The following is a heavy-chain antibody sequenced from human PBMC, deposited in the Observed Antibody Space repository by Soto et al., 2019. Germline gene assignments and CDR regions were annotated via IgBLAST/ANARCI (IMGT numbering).Heavy chain of an antibody. CDR3: ARAPSPFFMGDY. CDR1: GGSISSNNW. V-gene: IGHV4-4*02. J-gene: IGHJ4*02. Sequence: SETLSLTCAVSGGSISSNNWWSWVRQPPGKGLEWIGEIHHSGSTNYNPSLKSRVTISVDKSKNQFSLTLSSVTAADTAVYYCARAPSPFFMGDYWGQGTLVTVSS. D-gene: IGHD3-10*01. CDR2: IHHSGST.